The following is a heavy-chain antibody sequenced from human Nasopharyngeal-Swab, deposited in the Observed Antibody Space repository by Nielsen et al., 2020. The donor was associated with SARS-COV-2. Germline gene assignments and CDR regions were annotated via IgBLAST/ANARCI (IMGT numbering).Heavy chain of an antibody. J-gene: IGHJ3*02. CDR1: GGSISRNNW. D-gene: IGHD3-22*01. CDR3: ARESGRITMIVVVRGAFDI. V-gene: IGHV4-4*02. Sequence: SETLSLTCAFSGGSISRNNWWSWVRQPPGKGLGWIGEIYHSGSTNYNPSLKSRVTISVDKSKNQFSLKLSSVTAADTAVYYCARESGRITMIVVVRGAFDIWGQGTMVTVSS. CDR2: IYHSGST.